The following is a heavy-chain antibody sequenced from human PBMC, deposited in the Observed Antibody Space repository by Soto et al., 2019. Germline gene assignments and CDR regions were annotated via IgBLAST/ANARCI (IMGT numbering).Heavy chain of an antibody. V-gene: IGHV4-39*01. Sequence: AETLSLTCTVSGGSISSISYYWGWIRQPPGKGLEVIGGIYYSRSTYYTPSLKSRVTISVDTYKNPFSLKMRSLTAADTAVYYCARRINWFDXWGQVTLVSVSX. CDR2: IYYSRST. D-gene: IGHD2-15*01. CDR3: ARRINWFDX. J-gene: IGHJ5*02. CDR1: GGSISSISYY.